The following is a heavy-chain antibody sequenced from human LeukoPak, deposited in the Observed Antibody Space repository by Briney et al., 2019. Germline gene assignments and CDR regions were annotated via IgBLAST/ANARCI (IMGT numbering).Heavy chain of an antibody. J-gene: IGHJ4*02. Sequence: AGGSLRLSCAASGFTFSNYAMSWVRQAPGKGLEWVSGISGSGGSTYYADSVKGRFTISRDNSKNTLYLQMNSLRAEDTAVYYCAKGPFYYDSSGLYWGQGTLVTVSS. CDR1: GFTFSNYA. D-gene: IGHD3-22*01. CDR2: ISGSGGST. CDR3: AKGPFYYDSSGLY. V-gene: IGHV3-23*01.